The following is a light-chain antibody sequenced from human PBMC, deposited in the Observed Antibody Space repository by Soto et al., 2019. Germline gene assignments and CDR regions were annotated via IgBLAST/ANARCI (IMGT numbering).Light chain of an antibody. CDR3: ETWESNTHTV. Sequence: QSVLTQSSSASASLGSSVKLTCTLSSGHSSYIIAWHQQQPGKAPRYLMKLEGSGSYNKGSGVPDRFSGSSSGADRYLTISNLQFEDEADYYCETWESNTHTVFGVGTKLTVL. J-gene: IGLJ3*02. CDR2: LEGSGSY. CDR1: SGHSSYI. V-gene: IGLV4-60*02.